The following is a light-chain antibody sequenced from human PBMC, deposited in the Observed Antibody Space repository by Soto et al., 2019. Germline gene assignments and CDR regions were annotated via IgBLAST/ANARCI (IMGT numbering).Light chain of an antibody. CDR2: GAS. J-gene: IGKJ1*01. V-gene: IGKV3-20*01. CDR1: QSVSSSY. Sequence: EIVLTQPPGILSLSPGERATLSCRPSQSVSSSYLAWYQQKPGQAPRLLIYGASSRAAGIPARFSASGSGTDFTLTISDVQPEDFALYYCHQRQSWPRTFGQGTKVDIK. CDR3: HQRQSWPRT.